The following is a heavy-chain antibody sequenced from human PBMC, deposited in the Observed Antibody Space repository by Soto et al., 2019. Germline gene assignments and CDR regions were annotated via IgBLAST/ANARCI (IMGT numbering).Heavy chain of an antibody. Sequence: QITLKESGPTPVKPTQTLTLTYTFSGFSLPTDRVGVGWIRQPPGKALEWLAVIYWDDSKTYRPSLKSRLTRTKDTSKNQVALTMTDMDPVDTATYYCAHAYGGRSLYWGQGTLVTVSS. CDR2: IYWDDSK. CDR3: AHAYGGRSLY. D-gene: IGHD1-26*01. CDR1: GFSLPTDRVG. J-gene: IGHJ4*02. V-gene: IGHV2-5*02.